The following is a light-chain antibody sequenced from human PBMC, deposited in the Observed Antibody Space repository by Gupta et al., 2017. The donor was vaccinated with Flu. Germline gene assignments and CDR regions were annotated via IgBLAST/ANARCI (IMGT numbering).Light chain of an antibody. V-gene: IGLV3-25*03. Sequence: SYELTQPPSVSVSPGQTDRITCSGDALPEQYAYWYQQKPGQAPVLVIYKDSERPSGIPERFSGSSSGTTVTLTISGVQAEDEAEHYCQSADSSGAYEVFGGGTKLTVL. CDR3: QSADSSGAYEV. J-gene: IGLJ2*01. CDR2: KDS. CDR1: ALPEQY.